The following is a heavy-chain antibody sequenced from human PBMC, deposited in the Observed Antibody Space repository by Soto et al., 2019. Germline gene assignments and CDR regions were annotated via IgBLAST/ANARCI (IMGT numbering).Heavy chain of an antibody. D-gene: IGHD6-6*01. J-gene: IGHJ5*02. CDR2: ISYDGSNK. Sequence: GGSLRLSCAASGFTFSSYAMHWVRQAPGKGLEWVAVISYDGSNKYYADSVKGRFTISRDNSKNTLYLQMNSLRAEDTAVYYCARALSSSSGEWFDPWGQGTLVTVSS. V-gene: IGHV3-30-3*01. CDR1: GFTFSSYA. CDR3: ARALSSSSGEWFDP.